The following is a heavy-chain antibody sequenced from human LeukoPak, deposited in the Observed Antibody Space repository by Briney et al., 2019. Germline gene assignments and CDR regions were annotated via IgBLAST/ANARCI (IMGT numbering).Heavy chain of an antibody. J-gene: IGHJ4*02. Sequence: PSETLSLTWTVSGGSISSGGYYWSWIRQPPGKGLEWIGYIYHSGSTYYNPSLKSRVTISVDRSKNQFSLKLSSVTAADTAVYYCARDRLGLFDYWGQGTLVTVSS. CDR3: ARDRLGLFDY. V-gene: IGHV4-30-2*01. CDR2: IYHSGST. D-gene: IGHD1-7*01. CDR1: GGSISSGGYY.